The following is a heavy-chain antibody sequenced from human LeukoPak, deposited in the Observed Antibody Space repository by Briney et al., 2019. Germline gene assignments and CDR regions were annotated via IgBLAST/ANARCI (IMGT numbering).Heavy chain of an antibody. V-gene: IGHV3-74*01. CDR1: GFTFSSYW. D-gene: IGHD1-26*01. J-gene: IGHJ4*02. CDR2: INTEGRST. CDR3: ARGYSGSYRVDY. Sequence: GRSLRLSCAASGFTFSSYWMHWVRKAPAKGLVWVSRINTEGRSTTYADSVKGRFTLCTDNAKNTLYLQMNSLRAEDTAVYYCARGYSGSYRVDYWGPGNLVTVSS.